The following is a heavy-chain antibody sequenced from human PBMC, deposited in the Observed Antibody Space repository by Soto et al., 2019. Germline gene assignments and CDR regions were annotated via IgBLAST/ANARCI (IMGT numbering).Heavy chain of an antibody. CDR3: ARYDGYCSSTSCSSDWFDP. V-gene: IGHV5-51*01. Sequence: PGESLKISCKGSGYSFTSYLIGWVRQMPGKGLEWMGIIYPGDSDTRYSPSFQGQVTISADKSISTAYLQWSSLKASDTAMYYCARYDGYCSSTSCSSDWFDPWGQGTLVTVSS. CDR1: GYSFTSYL. J-gene: IGHJ5*02. D-gene: IGHD2-2*01. CDR2: IYPGDSDT.